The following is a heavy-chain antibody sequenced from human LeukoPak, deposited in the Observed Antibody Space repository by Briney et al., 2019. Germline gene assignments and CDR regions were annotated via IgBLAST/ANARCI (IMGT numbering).Heavy chain of an antibody. D-gene: IGHD3-10*01. CDR3: AKDRRHTVSGGYFDL. Sequence: GGSLRLSCAASGFTFDDYAMHWVRQAPGKGLEWVSGISWNSGHIGYADSVKGRFTLSRDNAKNSLYLQMNSLRAGDTALYYCAKDRRHTVSGGYFDLWGRGTLVIVSS. CDR1: GFTFDDYA. J-gene: IGHJ2*01. V-gene: IGHV3-9*01. CDR2: ISWNSGHI.